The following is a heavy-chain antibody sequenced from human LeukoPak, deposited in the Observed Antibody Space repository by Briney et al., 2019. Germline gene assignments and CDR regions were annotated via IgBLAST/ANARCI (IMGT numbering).Heavy chain of an antibody. Sequence: SETLCLTCAVYGGSFSGYYWSWIRQPPGKGLEWIGEINHSGSTNYNPSLKSRVTISVDTSKNQFSPKLSSVTAADTAVYYCARVVREWSIRRYFDYWGQGTLVTVSS. CDR2: INHSGST. D-gene: IGHD3-3*01. V-gene: IGHV4-34*01. CDR3: ARVVREWSIRRYFDY. J-gene: IGHJ4*02. CDR1: GGSFSGYY.